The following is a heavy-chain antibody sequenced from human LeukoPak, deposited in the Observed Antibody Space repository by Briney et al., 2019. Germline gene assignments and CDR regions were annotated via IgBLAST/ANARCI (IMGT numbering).Heavy chain of an antibody. CDR3: AKDGSSSWNYMDV. J-gene: IGHJ6*03. V-gene: IGHV3-9*01. D-gene: IGHD6-13*01. Sequence: PGGSLRLSCAASGFTFDDYAMHWVRQAPGKGLEWVSGISWNSGSIGYADSVKGRFTISRDNAKNSLYLQMNSLRAEDTALYYCAKDGSSSWNYMDVWGKGTTVTISS. CDR2: ISWNSGSI. CDR1: GFTFDDYA.